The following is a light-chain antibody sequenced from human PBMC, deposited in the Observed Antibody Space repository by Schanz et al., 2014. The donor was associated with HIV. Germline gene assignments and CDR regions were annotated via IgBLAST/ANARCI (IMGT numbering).Light chain of an antibody. CDR1: QSVDTW. CDR3: QQYGSYPWT. J-gene: IGKJ1*01. V-gene: IGKV1-5*03. Sequence: DIQMTQSPSTLSASVGDRVTITCRASQSVDTWLAWYQQKPGKAPKLLIYKASGLQSGVPSRFSGSGSGTDFTLTISSLQPDDLATYHCQQYGSYPWTFGQGTKVEIK. CDR2: KAS.